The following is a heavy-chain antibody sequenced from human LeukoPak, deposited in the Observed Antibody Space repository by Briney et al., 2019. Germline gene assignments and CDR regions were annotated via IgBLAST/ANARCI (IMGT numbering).Heavy chain of an antibody. J-gene: IGHJ4*02. V-gene: IGHV1-8*01. CDR3: ATAATTVTPYYFDY. D-gene: IGHD4-17*01. Sequence: ASVKVSCKASGYTFTSYDINWVRQATGQGLERMGWMNPNSGNTGYAQKFQGRVTMTRNTSISTAYMELSSLRSEDTAVYYCATAATTVTPYYFDYWGQGTPVTVSS. CDR2: MNPNSGNT. CDR1: GYTFTSYD.